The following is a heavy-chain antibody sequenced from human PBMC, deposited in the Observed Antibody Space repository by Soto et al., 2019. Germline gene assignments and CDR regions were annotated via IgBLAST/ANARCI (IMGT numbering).Heavy chain of an antibody. V-gene: IGHV1-69*01. Sequence: QVQLVQSGAEVKKPGSSVKVSCKASGGTFSSYAISWVRQAPGQGREWMGGIIPIFGTANYAQKFQGRVTITADESTSTAYMELSSLRSEDTAVYYCARALGSYYGSSGYTNWFDPWGQGTLVTVSS. D-gene: IGHD3-22*01. CDR3: ARALGSYYGSSGYTNWFDP. J-gene: IGHJ5*02. CDR1: GGTFSSYA. CDR2: IIPIFGTA.